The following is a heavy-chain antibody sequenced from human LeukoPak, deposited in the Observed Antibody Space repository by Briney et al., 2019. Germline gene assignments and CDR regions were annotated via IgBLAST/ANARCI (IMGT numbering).Heavy chain of an antibody. CDR3: ARALPSSSSWFTPKGWFDP. D-gene: IGHD6-13*01. Sequence: PSETLSLTCAVYGGSFSGYYWSWLRQPPGKGLEWIGEINHSGSTNYNPSLKSRVTISVDTSKNQFSLKLSSVTAADTAVYYCARALPSSSSWFTPKGWFDPWGQGTLVTVSS. J-gene: IGHJ5*02. V-gene: IGHV4-34*01. CDR1: GGSFSGYY. CDR2: INHSGST.